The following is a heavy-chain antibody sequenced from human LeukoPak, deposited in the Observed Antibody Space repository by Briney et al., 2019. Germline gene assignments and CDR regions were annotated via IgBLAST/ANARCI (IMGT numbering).Heavy chain of an antibody. Sequence: PGGSLRLSCAASGFTFSSYGMHWVRQAPGKGLEWVAFIRYDGSNKYYADSVKGRFTISRDNSKNTPYLQMNSLRAEDTAVYYCAKGGVAVAGTPYYYYYMDVWGKGTTVTVSS. V-gene: IGHV3-30*02. CDR2: IRYDGSNK. CDR3: AKGGVAVAGTPYYYYYMDV. CDR1: GFTFSSYG. D-gene: IGHD6-19*01. J-gene: IGHJ6*03.